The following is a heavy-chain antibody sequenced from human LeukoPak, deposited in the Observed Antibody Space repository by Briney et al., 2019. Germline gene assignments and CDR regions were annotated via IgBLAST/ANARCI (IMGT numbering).Heavy chain of an antibody. J-gene: IGHJ4*02. D-gene: IGHD3-3*01. CDR1: GFTFTSYS. CDR2: ISSASNTT. V-gene: IGHV3-48*04. Sequence: GGSLRLSCAASGFTFTSYSLNWVRQAPGKGLEWVSYISSASNTTHYSDSVKGRFTISRDNAKNSLYLQMNSLRAEDTAVYYCARGPQAGEWLRFWGQGTLVTVSS. CDR3: ARGPQAGEWLRF.